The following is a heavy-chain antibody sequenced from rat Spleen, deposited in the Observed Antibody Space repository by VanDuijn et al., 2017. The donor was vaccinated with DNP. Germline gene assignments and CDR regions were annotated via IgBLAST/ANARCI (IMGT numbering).Heavy chain of an antibody. CDR2: ISSSAGST. CDR1: GFTFSDYN. Sequence: EVQLVESGGGLVQPGRSLKLSCAASGFTFSDYNMAWVRQAPKKGLEWVATISSSAGSTSYRDSVKGRFTISRDNAKNTLYLQMDSLRSEDTATYYCTTDFERGYWGQGVMVTVSS. D-gene: IGHD1-11*01. J-gene: IGHJ2*01. CDR3: TTDFERGY. V-gene: IGHV5-7*01.